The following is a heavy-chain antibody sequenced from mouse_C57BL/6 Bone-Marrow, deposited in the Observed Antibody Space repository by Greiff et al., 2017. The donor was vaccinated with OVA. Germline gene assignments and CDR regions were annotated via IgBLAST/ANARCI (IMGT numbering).Heavy chain of an antibody. CDR1: GFTFSSYG. Sequence: EVKLVESGGDLVKPGGSLKLSCAASGFTFSSYGMSWVRQTPDKRLEWVATISSGGSYTYYPDSVKGRFTISRDNAKNTLYLQMSSLKSEDTAMYYCARRHHYYGSLYAMDYWGQGTSVTVSS. CDR2: ISSGGSYT. J-gene: IGHJ4*01. CDR3: ARRHHYYGSLYAMDY. V-gene: IGHV5-6*01. D-gene: IGHD1-1*01.